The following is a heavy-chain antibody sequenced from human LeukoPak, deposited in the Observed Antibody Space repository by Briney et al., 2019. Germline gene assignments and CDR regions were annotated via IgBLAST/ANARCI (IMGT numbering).Heavy chain of an antibody. D-gene: IGHD3-22*01. CDR1: GYTFTSYD. CDR3: YLNYDSSGYYLDY. V-gene: IGHV1-8*01. Sequence: ASVKVSCKASGYTFTSYDINWVRQATGQGLEWMGWMNPNSGNTGYAQKFQGRVTMTRNTSISTAYMEQSSLRSEDTAVYYCYLNYDSSGYYLDYWGQGTLVTVSS. CDR2: MNPNSGNT. J-gene: IGHJ4*02.